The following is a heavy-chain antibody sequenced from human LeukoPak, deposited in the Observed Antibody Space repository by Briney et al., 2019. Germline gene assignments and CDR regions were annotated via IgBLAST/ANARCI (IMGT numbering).Heavy chain of an antibody. CDR1: GFTFSDYY. CDR2: ISSSGGYT. D-gene: IGHD3-10*01. J-gene: IGHJ4*02. V-gene: IGHV3-11*05. CDR3: ARGLGYYGSGAYYPDY. Sequence: PGGSLRLSCAASGFTFSDYYMTWIRQAPGKGLEWVSYISSSGGYTNYADSVKGRFTISRDNAKNSPYLQMNSLRAEDTAVYYCARGLGYYGSGAYYPDYWGQGTLVTVSS.